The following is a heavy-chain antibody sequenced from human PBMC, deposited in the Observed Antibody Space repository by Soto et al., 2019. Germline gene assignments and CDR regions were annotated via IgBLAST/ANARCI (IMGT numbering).Heavy chain of an antibody. CDR3: AKSPPGLESDDSSGYPIDY. D-gene: IGHD3-22*01. CDR1: GFTFSSYA. Sequence: EVQLLESGGGLVQPGGSLRLSCAASGFTFSSYAMSWVRQAPGKGLEWVSAISGSGGRTYYADSGKGRFTISRDTSKNTLYLQITRLGAGYRVVYYWAKSPPGLESDDSSGYPIDYWGQGTLVTVSS. J-gene: IGHJ4*02. CDR2: ISGSGGRT. V-gene: IGHV3-23*01.